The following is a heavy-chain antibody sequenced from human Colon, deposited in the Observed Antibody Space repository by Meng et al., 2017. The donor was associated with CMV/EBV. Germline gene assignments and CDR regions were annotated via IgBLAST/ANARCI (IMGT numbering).Heavy chain of an antibody. CDR2: VCWDDDK. Sequence: TLTDSLPTLVKPQANVTMPCDNVGFSRSAPGGSVGWYRQSPGKHVAWLAVVCWDDDKPYSACTNNRLTIPKDTTKTQVVLLMTNMDPVDTATFYCAHVHPSAPRLRWLSRFDHWGQGTLVTVSS. CDR3: AHVHPSAPRLRWLSRFDH. J-gene: IGHJ4*02. V-gene: IGHV2-5*02. CDR1: GFSRSAPGGS. D-gene: IGHD4-23*01.